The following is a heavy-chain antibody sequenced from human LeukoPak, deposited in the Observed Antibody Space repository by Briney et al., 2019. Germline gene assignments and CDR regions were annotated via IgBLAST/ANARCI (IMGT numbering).Heavy chain of an antibody. V-gene: IGHV4-59*08. CDR3: ASEPYYYDSRGYYS. CDR2: IYYSGST. Sequence: SETLSLTCTVSGGSISSYYWSWIRQPPGKGLEWIGYIYYSGSTNYNPSLKSRVTISVDTSKNQFSLKLSSVTAADTAVYYCASEPYYYDSRGYYSWGQGTLVTVSS. CDR1: GGSISSYY. J-gene: IGHJ4*02. D-gene: IGHD3-22*01.